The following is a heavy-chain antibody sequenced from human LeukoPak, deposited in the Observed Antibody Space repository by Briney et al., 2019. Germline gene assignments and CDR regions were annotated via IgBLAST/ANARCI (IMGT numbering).Heavy chain of an antibody. J-gene: IGHJ4*02. D-gene: IGHD3-22*01. CDR1: GFTFSTYS. V-gene: IGHV3-21*01. Sequence: GGSLRLSCAASGFTFSTYSMNWVRQAPGKGLEWVSSIRSSSSYVYYADSVKGRFTISRDNAKDSLYLQMNSLRAEDTAVYYCARLYYDSSGSFAYWGQGTLVTVSS. CDR3: ARLYYDSSGSFAY. CDR2: IRSSSSYV.